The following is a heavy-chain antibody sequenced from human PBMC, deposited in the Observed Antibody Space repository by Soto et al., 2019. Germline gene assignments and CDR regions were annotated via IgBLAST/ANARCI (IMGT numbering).Heavy chain of an antibody. D-gene: IGHD3-16*01. V-gene: IGHV4-59*01. CDR1: GGSISSYY. J-gene: IGHJ4*02. Sequence: SETLSLTCTVSGGSISSYYWSWIRQPPGKGLEWIGYIYYGGSTDYNPSLKSRVAISVDSSKNQFSLKVRSVTAADTAVYYCARDWGGRKFDYWGQGALVTVSS. CDR2: IYYGGST. CDR3: ARDWGGRKFDY.